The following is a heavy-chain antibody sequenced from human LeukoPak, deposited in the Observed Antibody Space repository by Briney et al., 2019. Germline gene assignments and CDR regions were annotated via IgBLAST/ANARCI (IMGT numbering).Heavy chain of an antibody. CDR2: IYYSGST. CDR3: ARHRSKWLQSSFDY. J-gene: IGHJ4*02. CDR1: GGSISSSSYY. D-gene: IGHD5-24*01. V-gene: IGHV4-39*01. Sequence: PSETLSLTCTVSGGSISSSSYYWGWIRQPPGKGLEWIGSIYYSGSTPYNPSLKSRVTISVDTSKNQFSLKLSSVTAADTAVYYCARHRSKWLQSSFDYWGQGTLVTVSS.